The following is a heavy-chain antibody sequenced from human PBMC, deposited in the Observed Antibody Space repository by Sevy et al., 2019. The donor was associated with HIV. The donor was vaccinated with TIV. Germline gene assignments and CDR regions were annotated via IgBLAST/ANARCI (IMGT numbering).Heavy chain of an antibody. V-gene: IGHV1-2*02. J-gene: IGHJ4*02. CDR1: GHTSSDYY. CDR2: INSKSGAT. D-gene: IGHD4-4*01. Sequence: ASVKVSCKASGHTSSDYYIQWVRQAPGRGLEWMGWINSKSGATSYPQKFQGRVTMTSDTSISTAYMELSRLRSDDTAVYYCATEYSYDYWGQGTLVTVSS. CDR3: ATEYSYDY.